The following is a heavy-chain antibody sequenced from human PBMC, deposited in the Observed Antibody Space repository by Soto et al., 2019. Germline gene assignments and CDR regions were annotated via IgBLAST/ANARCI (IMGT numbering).Heavy chain of an antibody. J-gene: IGHJ6*03. CDR3: ARGTTAGYSSGWYDSYYYYYMDV. CDR2: MNPNSGNT. CDR1: GYTFTSYD. Sequence: GASVKVSCKASGYTFTSYDINWVRQATGQGLEWMGWMNPNSGNTGYAQKFQGRVTMTRNTSISTAYMELSSLRSEDTAVYYCARGTTAGYSSGWYDSYYYYYMDVWGKGTTVTVSS. V-gene: IGHV1-8*01. D-gene: IGHD6-19*01.